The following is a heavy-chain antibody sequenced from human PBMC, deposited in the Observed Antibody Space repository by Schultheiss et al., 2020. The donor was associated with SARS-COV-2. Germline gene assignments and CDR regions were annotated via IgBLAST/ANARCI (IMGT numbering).Heavy chain of an antibody. CDR3: AIDPNWGSGDS. V-gene: IGHV3-74*01. CDR1: GFTFGDYA. J-gene: IGHJ5*01. D-gene: IGHD7-27*01. Sequence: GGSLRLSCITSGFTFGDYAMSWFRQAPGKGLVWVSRINTDGSDTRYADAVKGRFTISRDNAKNSLYLQMNSLRAEDTAVYYCAIDPNWGSGDSWGQGTLVTVSS. CDR2: INTDGSDT.